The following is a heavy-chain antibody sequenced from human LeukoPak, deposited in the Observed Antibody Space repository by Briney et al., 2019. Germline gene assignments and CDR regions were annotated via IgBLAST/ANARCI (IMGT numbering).Heavy chain of an antibody. CDR3: ARGYCGGDCDDAFDI. V-gene: IGHV1-2*02. D-gene: IGHD2-21*02. J-gene: IGHJ3*02. CDR1: GYTFTGYY. Sequence: ASVKVSCKASGYTFTGYYMHWVRQAPGQGLEWMGWINPNSGGTNYAQKFQGRVTMTRDTSISTAYMELSRLRSDDTAVYYCARGYCGGDCDDAFDIWGRGTMVTVPS. CDR2: INPNSGGT.